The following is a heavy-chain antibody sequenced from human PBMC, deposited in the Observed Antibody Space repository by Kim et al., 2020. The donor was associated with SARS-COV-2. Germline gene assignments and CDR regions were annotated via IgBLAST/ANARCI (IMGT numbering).Heavy chain of an antibody. CDR3: ARHPAARYYVDY. D-gene: IGHD6-6*01. CDR2: IYYSGST. V-gene: IGHV4-39*01. Sequence: SETLSLTCTVSGGSISSSSYYWGWIRQPPGKGLEWIGSIYYSGSTYYNPSLKSRVTISVDTSKNQFSLKLSSVTAADTAVYYCARHPAARYYVDYWGQGTLVTVSS. J-gene: IGHJ4*02. CDR1: GGSISSSSYY.